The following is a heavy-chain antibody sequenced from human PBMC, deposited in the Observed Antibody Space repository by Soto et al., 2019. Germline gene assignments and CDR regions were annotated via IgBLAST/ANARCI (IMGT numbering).Heavy chain of an antibody. CDR2: INHSGST. CDR3: ARGREFDS. J-gene: IGHJ4*02. V-gene: IGHV4-34*01. CDR1: GGSFSGYY. Sequence: SETLSLTCAVYGGSFSGYYWSWIRQPPGKGLEWIGEINHSGSTNYNPSLKSRVTISVDTSKNQFSLNLRSLTAADTAVYYCARGREFDSWGQGTLVTVSS.